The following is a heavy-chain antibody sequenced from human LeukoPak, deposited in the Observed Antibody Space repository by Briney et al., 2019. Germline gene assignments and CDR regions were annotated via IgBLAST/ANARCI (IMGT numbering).Heavy chain of an antibody. CDR3: AKSRYCSSTSCYKRGSFDY. CDR1: GFTFSSYA. J-gene: IGHJ4*02. D-gene: IGHD2-2*02. CDR2: ISGSGGST. V-gene: IGHV3-23*01. Sequence: GGSLRLSCAASGFTFSSYAMSWVRQAPGKGLEWVSAISGSGGSTYYADSVKGRFTISRDNSKNTLYLQMNSLRAEDTAVYYCAKSRYCSSTSCYKRGSFDYWGQGTLVTVSS.